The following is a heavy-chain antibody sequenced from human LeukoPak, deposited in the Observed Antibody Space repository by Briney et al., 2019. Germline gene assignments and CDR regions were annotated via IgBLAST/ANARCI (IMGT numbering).Heavy chain of an antibody. J-gene: IGHJ3*02. Sequence: GGSLRLSCAASGFTFSSYEMNWVRQAPGKGLEWVSYISSSGSTTYYADSLKGRFTLSRDNSKNTLYLQMNSLRADDTAVYHCARGNDSGTYYGDAFDIWGQGTMVTVSS. D-gene: IGHD1-26*01. CDR1: GFTFSSYE. V-gene: IGHV3-48*03. CDR2: ISSSGSTT. CDR3: ARGNDSGTYYGDAFDI.